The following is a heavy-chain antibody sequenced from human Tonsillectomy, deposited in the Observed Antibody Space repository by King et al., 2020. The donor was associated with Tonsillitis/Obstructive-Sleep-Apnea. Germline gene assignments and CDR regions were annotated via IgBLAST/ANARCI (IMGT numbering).Heavy chain of an antibody. CDR1: GGTFSRYG. CDR2: IIPVFGTT. D-gene: IGHD3-10*02. V-gene: IGHV1-69*12. CDR3: ASGLFVSIIEVQIDYYYYMDV. Sequence: LQLVQSGAEVKKPGSSVKVSCKASGGTFSRYGISWVRQAPGQGLEWMGRIIPVFGTTNYAQKLQGRVTITADESTSSAYMELSSLRSEDTAVYYCASGLFVSIIEVQIDYYYYMDVWGKGTTVTVSS. J-gene: IGHJ6*03.